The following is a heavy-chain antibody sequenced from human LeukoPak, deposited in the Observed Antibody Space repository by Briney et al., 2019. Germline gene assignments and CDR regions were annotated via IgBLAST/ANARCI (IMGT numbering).Heavy chain of an antibody. V-gene: IGHV4-38-2*02. CDR3: SGERAGTIVDF. CDR1: RFSFTTDYY. CDR2: VFRTGGT. D-gene: IGHD3-3*01. J-gene: IGHJ4*02. Sequence: SETLSLTCTVSRFSFTTDYYWGWIRQPPGKGREWIGSVFRTGGTYYNPSLRNRVSISLDITKNHYSLSLHSATAADTAVYYCSGERAGTIVDFWGRGTLVTVSS.